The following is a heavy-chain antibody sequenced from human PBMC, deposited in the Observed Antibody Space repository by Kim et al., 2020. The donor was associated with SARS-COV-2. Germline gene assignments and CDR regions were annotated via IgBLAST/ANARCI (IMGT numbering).Heavy chain of an antibody. V-gene: IGHV4-34*01. CDR2: INHSGST. J-gene: IGHJ4*02. D-gene: IGHD5-12*01. CDR1: GGSFSGYY. Sequence: SETLSLTCAVYGGSFSGYYWSWIRQPPGKGLEWIGEINHSGSTNYNPSLKSRVTISVDTSKNQFSLKLSSVTAADTAVYYCASPYGYNYGGPFDYWGQGTLVTVSS. CDR3: ASPYGYNYGGPFDY.